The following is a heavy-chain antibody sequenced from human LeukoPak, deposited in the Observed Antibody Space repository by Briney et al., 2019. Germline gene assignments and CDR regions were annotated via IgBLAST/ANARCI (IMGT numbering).Heavy chain of an antibody. V-gene: IGHV1-2*06. D-gene: IGHD1-26*01. CDR2: INPNSGGT. CDR1: GYTFTGYY. CDR3: ARYSGGSYYYYYYCMDV. Sequence: ASVKVSCKASGYTFTGYYMHWVRQAPGQGLEWMGRINPNSGGTNYAQKFQGRVTMTRDTSISTAYMELSRLRSDDTAVYYCARYSGGSYYYYYYCMDVWGQGTTVTVSS. J-gene: IGHJ6*02.